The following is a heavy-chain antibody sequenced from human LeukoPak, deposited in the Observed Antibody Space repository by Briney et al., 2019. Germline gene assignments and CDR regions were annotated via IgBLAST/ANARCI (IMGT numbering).Heavy chain of an antibody. Sequence: SETLSLTCTVSGDSISSGDYYWSWIRQPAGKGLEWIGRISSSGSTNYNPSLKSRVTISVDTSKNQFSLKLSSVTAADTAVYYCARGVYSGYDYALDYWGQGTLVTVSS. CDR3: ARGVYSGYDYALDY. D-gene: IGHD5-12*01. CDR2: ISSSGST. V-gene: IGHV4-61*02. CDR1: GDSISSGDYY. J-gene: IGHJ4*02.